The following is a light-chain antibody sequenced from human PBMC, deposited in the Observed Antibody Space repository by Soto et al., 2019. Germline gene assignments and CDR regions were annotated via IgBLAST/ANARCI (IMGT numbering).Light chain of an antibody. CDR1: SSDVGGYNY. V-gene: IGLV2-14*01. Sequence: QSALTQPASVSGSPGQSITISCTGTSSDVGGYNYVSWYQQHPGKAPKLMIYDVSNRPSGVSNRFSGSKSGNTASLTISGIQAEDEAAYYCSSYTSSSTDVVFGGGTKLTVL. J-gene: IGLJ2*01. CDR2: DVS. CDR3: SSYTSSSTDVV.